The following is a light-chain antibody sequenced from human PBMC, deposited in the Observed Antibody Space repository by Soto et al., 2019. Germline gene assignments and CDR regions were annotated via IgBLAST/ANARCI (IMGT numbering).Light chain of an antibody. CDR1: QSVGVY. Sequence: EIVLTQSPATLSLSPGERATLSCRASQSVGVYLAWYQPRPGQPPRLLIYDASKRATGIPARFSGSESETDFTLPISSLEPEAFVLYYCQQRYDWPPLTFGGGTKVEL. CDR3: QQRYDWPPLT. J-gene: IGKJ4*01. V-gene: IGKV3-11*01. CDR2: DAS.